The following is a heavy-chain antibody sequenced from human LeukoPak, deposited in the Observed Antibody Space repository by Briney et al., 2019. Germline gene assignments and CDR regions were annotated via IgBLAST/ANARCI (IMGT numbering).Heavy chain of an antibody. D-gene: IGHD2-2*01. CDR2: MSGSGGST. CDR1: GFRFSKYA. Sequence: PGGSLRLSCGASGFRFSKYAMGWVSQTSGKGLEWVSTMSGSGGSTYYADSVKGRFTISRDNSKNTLYLQMNSLRAEDTAVYYCAKTDRDLVPAAMWGQGTLVTVSS. V-gene: IGHV3-23*01. CDR3: AKTDRDLVPAAM. J-gene: IGHJ4*02.